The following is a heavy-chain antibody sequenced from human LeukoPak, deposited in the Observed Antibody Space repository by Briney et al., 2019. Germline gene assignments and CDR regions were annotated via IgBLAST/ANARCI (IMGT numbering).Heavy chain of an antibody. CDR3: ARDRHRSCHWYYDL. Sequence: PSQTLSLTCAVSGGSISSGGYSWSWIRQPPGKGLEWIGYIYHSGSTYYNPSLKSRVTLSVDTSENHFSLRLTSATAADTATYYCARDRHRSCHWYYDLWGRGILVAVSS. CDR2: IYHSGST. V-gene: IGHV4-30-2*01. J-gene: IGHJ2*01. CDR1: GGSISSGGYS.